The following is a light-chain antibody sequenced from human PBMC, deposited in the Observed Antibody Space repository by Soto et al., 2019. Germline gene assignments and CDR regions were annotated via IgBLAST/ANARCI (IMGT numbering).Light chain of an antibody. CDR1: QSVSSSS. CDR3: QQYGTSPRH. CDR2: GAS. Sequence: EIVLTQSPGTLSLSPGDRATLSCRASQSVSSSSLAWYQQKPGQAPRLLIYGASSRATDIPDRFSGSGSGTDFTLTITRLEPEDFAVYYCQQYGTSPRHFGQGTMLEIK. V-gene: IGKV3-20*01. J-gene: IGKJ2*01.